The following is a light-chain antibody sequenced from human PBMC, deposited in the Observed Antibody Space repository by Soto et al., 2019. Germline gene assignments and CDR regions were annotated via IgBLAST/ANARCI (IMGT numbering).Light chain of an antibody. J-gene: IGKJ4*01. Sequence: EIVLTQSPATLSLSPGERATLSCRASQSVSSYLAWYQQKPGQAPRLLIYDASNRATGIPARFSGSGSGPDFTLTITSLEPEDFAVYYCQHRSNWLAFGGGTKVEIK. V-gene: IGKV3-11*01. CDR1: QSVSSY. CDR3: QHRSNWLA. CDR2: DAS.